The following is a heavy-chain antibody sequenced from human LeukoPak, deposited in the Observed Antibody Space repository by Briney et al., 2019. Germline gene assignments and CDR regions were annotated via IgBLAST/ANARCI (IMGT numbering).Heavy chain of an antibody. J-gene: IGHJ5*02. CDR1: GGSIISSSYN. V-gene: IGHV4-39*01. CDR3: ARLPTGFPNWFDP. CDR2: IYYSGTT. Sequence: SEALSLTCTVSGGSIISSSYNWGWIRQPPRKGLEWIGTIYYSGTTYYNPSLQSRVTISVDTSKNEFSLKVNSVTAADTAVYYCARLPTGFPNWFDPWGQGTRVTVSS. D-gene: IGHD2-8*02.